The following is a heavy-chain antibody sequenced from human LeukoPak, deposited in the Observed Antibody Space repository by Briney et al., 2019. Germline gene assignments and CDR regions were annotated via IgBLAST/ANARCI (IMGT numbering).Heavy chain of an antibody. CDR3: ARELVKANWFDP. CDR2: INHGGST. CDR1: GGSFSGYY. V-gene: IGHV4-34*01. Sequence: PSETLSLTCAVYGGSFSGYYWSWIRQPPGKGLEWIGEINHGGSTNYNPSLKSRVTISVDTSKNQFSLKLSSVTAADTAVYYCARELVKANWFDPWGQGTLVTVSS. J-gene: IGHJ5*02. D-gene: IGHD1-1*01.